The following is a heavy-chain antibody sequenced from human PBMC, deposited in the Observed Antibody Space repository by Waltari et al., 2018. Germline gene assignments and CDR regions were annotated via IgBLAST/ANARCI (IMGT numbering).Heavy chain of an antibody. Sequence: QVQLVQSGAEVKKPGASVKVSCKDSGYTFTSYGIRWLRQAAAQGLEWMGWISAYNGNTNYAQKLQGRVTMTTDTSTSTAYMELRSLISDDTAVYYCARDYDFWSGYTYYYGMDVWGQGTTVTVSS. CDR2: ISAYNGNT. J-gene: IGHJ6*02. CDR3: ARDYDFWSGYTYYYGMDV. D-gene: IGHD3-3*01. CDR1: GYTFTSYG. V-gene: IGHV1-18*01.